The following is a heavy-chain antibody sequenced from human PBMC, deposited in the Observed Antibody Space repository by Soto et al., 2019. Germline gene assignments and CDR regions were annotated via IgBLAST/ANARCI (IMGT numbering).Heavy chain of an antibody. Sequence: GGSLRLSCAASGLTFSSYGMHWFRRGPGKGLVWVSRINFGGTSISYADSVKGRFTISRDNAKNTLYLQMNSLRAEDTAVYYCARETNWGPDYWGQGTLVTVSS. CDR2: INFGGTSI. CDR3: ARETNWGPDY. CDR1: GLTFSSYG. V-gene: IGHV3-74*01. D-gene: IGHD7-27*01. J-gene: IGHJ4*02.